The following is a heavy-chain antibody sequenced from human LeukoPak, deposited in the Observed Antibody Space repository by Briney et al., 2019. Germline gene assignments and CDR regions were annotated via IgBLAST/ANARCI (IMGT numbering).Heavy chain of an antibody. V-gene: IGHV4-34*01. D-gene: IGHD6-19*01. Sequence: SETLCLTCAVYGGSFSGYYWSWIRQPPGKGLEWIGEINHSGSTNYNPSLKSRVTISVDTSKNQFSLKLSSVTAADTAVYYCAREASGAFDIWGQGTMVTVSS. J-gene: IGHJ3*02. CDR3: AREASGAFDI. CDR2: INHSGST. CDR1: GGSFSGYY.